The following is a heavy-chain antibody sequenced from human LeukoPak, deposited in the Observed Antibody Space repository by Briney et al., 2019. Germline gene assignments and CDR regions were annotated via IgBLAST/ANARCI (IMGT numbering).Heavy chain of an antibody. D-gene: IGHD7-27*01. J-gene: IGHJ5*02. Sequence: SETLSLTCSVSGDSISTNEWWSWVRQPPGKGLEWIGEVFHSGSTNYNSSLKSRVTISVDTSKNQFSLKLSSVTAADTAVYYCASLLNGGVSHWFDPWGQGTLVTVSS. V-gene: IGHV4-4*02. CDR3: ASLLNGGVSHWFDP. CDR1: GDSISTNEW. CDR2: VFHSGST.